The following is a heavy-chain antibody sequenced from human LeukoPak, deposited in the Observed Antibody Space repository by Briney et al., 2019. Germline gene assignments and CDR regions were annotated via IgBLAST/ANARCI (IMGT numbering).Heavy chain of an antibody. Sequence: SETLSLTCTVSGGSLSSYYWSWIRQPAGKGLEWIGRIYTSGSTNYNPSLKSRVTMSVDTSKNQFSLKLSSVTAADTAVYYCARHLYYDFWSGSMGFDYWGQGTLVTVSS. D-gene: IGHD3-3*01. CDR1: GGSLSSYY. V-gene: IGHV4-4*07. J-gene: IGHJ4*02. CDR2: IYTSGST. CDR3: ARHLYYDFWSGSMGFDY.